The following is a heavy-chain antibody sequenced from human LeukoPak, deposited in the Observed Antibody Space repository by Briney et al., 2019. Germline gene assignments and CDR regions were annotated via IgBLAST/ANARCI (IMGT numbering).Heavy chain of an antibody. CDR1: GGTFSSYA. J-gene: IGHJ4*02. Sequence: VASVKVSCKASGGTFSSYAISWVRQAPGQGLEWMGGIIPIFGTANYAQKFQGRVTITADESTSTAYMELSSLRSEDTAVYYCARGPRRITIFGVVIGGPNFDYWGQGTLVTVSS. D-gene: IGHD3-3*01. V-gene: IGHV1-69*13. CDR3: ARGPRRITIFGVVIGGPNFDY. CDR2: IIPIFGTA.